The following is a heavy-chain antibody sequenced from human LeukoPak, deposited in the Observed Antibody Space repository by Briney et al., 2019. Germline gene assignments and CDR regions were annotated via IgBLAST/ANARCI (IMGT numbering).Heavy chain of an antibody. CDR2: ISSSSSYI. V-gene: IGHV3-21*01. Sequence: GGSLRLSCAASGFTFSSYSMNWVRQAPGKGLEWVSSISSSSSYIYYADSVKGRFTISRGNAKNSLYLQMNSLRAEDTAVYYCAGSEYSYGYVYAYWGQGTLVTVSS. CDR3: AGSEYSYGYVYAY. CDR1: GFTFSSYS. D-gene: IGHD5-18*01. J-gene: IGHJ4*02.